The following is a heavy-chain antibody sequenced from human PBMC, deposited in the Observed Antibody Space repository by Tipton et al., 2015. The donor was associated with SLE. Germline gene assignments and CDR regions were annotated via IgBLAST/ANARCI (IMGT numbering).Heavy chain of an antibody. Sequence: SLRLSCAASGFTFNNYAMAWVRQAPGKGLEWVSSITADGANTFYADFVKGRFTISRDNAKNSLYLQINSLRVEDTAVYYCARGETSGSSPGFDCWGRGTLVTVSS. J-gene: IGHJ4*02. D-gene: IGHD6-13*01. CDR1: GFTFNNYA. CDR3: ARGETSGSSPGFDC. V-gene: IGHV3-23*01. CDR2: ITADGANT.